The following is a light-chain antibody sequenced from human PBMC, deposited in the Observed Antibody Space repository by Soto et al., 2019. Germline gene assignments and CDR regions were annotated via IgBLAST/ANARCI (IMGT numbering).Light chain of an antibody. Sequence: DIQMTQSPSSLSASVGDRVTITCRASQGISNYLAWYQQKPGKVPKLLIYAASTLNSGVPSRFSGSGSGTDFTLTISSLPHEYVATYYCQKYNSAPWTFGQGTKVDIK. CDR1: QGISNY. V-gene: IGKV1-27*01. CDR2: AAS. J-gene: IGKJ1*01. CDR3: QKYNSAPWT.